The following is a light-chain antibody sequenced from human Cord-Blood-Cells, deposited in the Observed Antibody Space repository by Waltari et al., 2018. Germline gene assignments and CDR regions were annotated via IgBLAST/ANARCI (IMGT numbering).Light chain of an antibody. Sequence: SYELTQPPSVSVSPGQTASITCSGAKLGDKYACWYQQKPGQSPVLVIYQDSKRPAGIPEGFSGSNSGNTATLTISGTQAMDEADYYCQAWDSSTNWVFGGGTKLTVL. V-gene: IGLV3-1*01. CDR1: KLGDKY. CDR2: QDS. CDR3: QAWDSSTNWV. J-gene: IGLJ3*02.